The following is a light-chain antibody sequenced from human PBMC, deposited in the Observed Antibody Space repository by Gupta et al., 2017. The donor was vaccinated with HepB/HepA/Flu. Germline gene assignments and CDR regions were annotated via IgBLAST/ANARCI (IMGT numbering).Light chain of an antibody. J-gene: IGKJ3*01. CDR3: QEYTTPSRT. V-gene: IGKV1-5*03. Sequence: DIQMSQYPSTLAAPVGDRVIMTCRASQSVNSWMAWYQQKAGKAPKVLIYKASNLESGVPSRFSGSQSGTEFTLTISNLQPDDCATYYCQEYTTPSRTFGPGTKVEIK. CDR1: QSVNSW. CDR2: KAS.